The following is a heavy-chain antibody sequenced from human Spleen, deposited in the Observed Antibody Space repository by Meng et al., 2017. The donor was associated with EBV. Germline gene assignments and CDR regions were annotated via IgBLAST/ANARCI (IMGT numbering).Heavy chain of an antibody. J-gene: IGHJ4*02. D-gene: IGHD5-12*01. Sequence: XQLVQXXXGLVKPVXSLRLSCAASGFSFNDYYMSWVRQAPGKGLEWIAYISGTGSTIYYSDSVKGRFTISRDNAKNSLYLQMDSLRDDDTAMYYCAREALATGDYWGQGTLVTVSS. CDR3: AREALATGDY. V-gene: IGHV3-11*01. CDR2: ISGTGSTI. CDR1: GFSFNDYY.